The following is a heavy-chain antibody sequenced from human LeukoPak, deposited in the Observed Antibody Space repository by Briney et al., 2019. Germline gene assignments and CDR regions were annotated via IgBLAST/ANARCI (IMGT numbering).Heavy chain of an antibody. CDR2: INPNSGGT. J-gene: IGHJ4*02. Sequence: ASVKVSCKASGYTFTGYYMHWVRQAPGQGLEWMGWINPNSGGTNYAQKFQGRVTMTRDTSISTAYMELSRLRSDDTAVYYCARDPGDTAMVEFDYWGQGTLVTVSS. CDR3: ARDPGDTAMVEFDY. D-gene: IGHD5-18*01. CDR1: GYTFTGYY. V-gene: IGHV1-2*02.